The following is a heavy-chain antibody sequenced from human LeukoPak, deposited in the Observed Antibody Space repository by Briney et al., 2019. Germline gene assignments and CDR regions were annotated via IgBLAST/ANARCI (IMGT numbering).Heavy chain of an antibody. CDR2: ISNSGTYI. J-gene: IGHJ4*02. Sequence: GGSLRLSCAASGFTFSTYSMNWVRQAPGKGLEWVSSISNSGTYIYYADSVKGRFTISRDNSKNTLYLQMNSLRAEDTAVYYCAKASKMDTILPPFDYWGQGTLVTVSS. CDR1: GFTFSTYS. CDR3: AKASKMDTILPPFDY. V-gene: IGHV3-21*04. D-gene: IGHD5-24*01.